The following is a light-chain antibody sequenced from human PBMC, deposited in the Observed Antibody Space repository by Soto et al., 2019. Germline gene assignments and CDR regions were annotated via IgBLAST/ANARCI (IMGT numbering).Light chain of an antibody. CDR1: SSDVGNYNY. CDR3: SSYTSSSTRV. CDR2: DVS. Sequence: SALTQPASVSGSPGQSITISCTGTSSDVGNYNYVSWYQQHPGKAPKLMIYDVSDRPSGVSNRFSGSKSGNTASLTISVLQAEDEADYYCSSYTSSSTRVFGTGTKVTVL. V-gene: IGLV2-14*01. J-gene: IGLJ1*01.